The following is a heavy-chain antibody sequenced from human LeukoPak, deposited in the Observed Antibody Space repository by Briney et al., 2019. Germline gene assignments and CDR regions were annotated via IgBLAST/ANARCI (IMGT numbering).Heavy chain of an antibody. D-gene: IGHD5-24*01. V-gene: IGHV3-53*01. J-gene: IGHJ4*02. CDR2: IYSGTKT. CDR1: GFTVSGNY. CDR3: ARGDGSFDY. Sequence: GGSLRLSCAASGFTVSGNYMSWVRQSPQKGLEWVSLIYSGTKTYYADSVKGRFTISRDNSKNTLYLQMNSLRAEDTAVYYGARGDGSFDYWGQGILVTVSS.